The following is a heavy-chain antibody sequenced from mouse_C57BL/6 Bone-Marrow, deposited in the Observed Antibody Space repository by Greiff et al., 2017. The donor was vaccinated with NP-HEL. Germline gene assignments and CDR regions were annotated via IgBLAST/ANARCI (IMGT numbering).Heavy chain of an antibody. CDR2: ISSGGSYT. CDR1: GFTFSSYG. J-gene: IGHJ2*01. Sequence: EVQVVESGGDLVKPGGSLKLSCAASGFTFSSYGMSWVRQTPDKRLEGVATISSGGSYTYYPDSVKGRFTISRDNAKNTLYLQMSSLKSEDTAMYYCARRGYFDYWGQGTTLTVSS. V-gene: IGHV5-6*01. CDR3: ARRGYFDY.